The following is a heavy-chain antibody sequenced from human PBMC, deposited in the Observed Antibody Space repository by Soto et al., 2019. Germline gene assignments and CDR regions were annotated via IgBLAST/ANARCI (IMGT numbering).Heavy chain of an antibody. CDR2: IYYSGST. Sequence: PSETLSLTCTVSGGSISSYYWSWIRQPPGKGLEWIGYIYYSGSTNYNPSLKSRVTTSVDTSKNQFSLKLSSVTAADTAVYYCAGAYGEYYGMDVWGQGTTVTVSS. D-gene: IGHD3-16*01. CDR1: GGSISSYY. J-gene: IGHJ6*02. V-gene: IGHV4-59*01. CDR3: AGAYGEYYGMDV.